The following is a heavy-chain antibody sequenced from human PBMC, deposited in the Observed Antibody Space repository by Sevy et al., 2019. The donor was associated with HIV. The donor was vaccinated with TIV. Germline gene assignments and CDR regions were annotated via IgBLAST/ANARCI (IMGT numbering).Heavy chain of an antibody. D-gene: IGHD3-22*01. Sequence: GGSLRLSCAASGFSVSNSYMSWVRQAPGKGLQWVSVIYRGDSTYYTDSVKGRFTISRDNSKNTLYLQMNSLRAEDTAVYYCARLSVYYYDSSGYYTTGHAFDIWCHGTMVTVSS. CDR3: ARLSVYYYDSSGYYTTGHAFDI. CDR2: IYRGDST. J-gene: IGHJ3*02. CDR1: GFSVSNSY. V-gene: IGHV3-53*01.